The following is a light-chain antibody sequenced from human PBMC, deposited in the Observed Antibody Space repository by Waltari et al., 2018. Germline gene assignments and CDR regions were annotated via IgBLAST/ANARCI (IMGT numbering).Light chain of an antibody. V-gene: IGKV1D-8*03. CDR3: QHYYNFPWT. Sequence: VIWMTQSPSLLSASPGDRVTITCRMSQGISTYLAWYQQKPGRAPDLLIYGASILHSGVPSRFGGSGSGTDLTLTISSLQSEDVATYYCQHYYNFPWTFGQGTKVEIK. J-gene: IGKJ1*01. CDR2: GAS. CDR1: QGISTY.